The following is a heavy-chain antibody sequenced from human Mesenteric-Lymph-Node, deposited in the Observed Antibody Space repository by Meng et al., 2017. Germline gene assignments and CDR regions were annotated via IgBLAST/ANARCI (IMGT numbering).Heavy chain of an antibody. J-gene: IGHJ4*02. Sequence: QVQLVESGGGVVQPGRSRRLSCGAPGFTFSNYGIHWVRQAPGKGLEWVAVISHDGSNKYYAESVKGRFTVSRDNSKNTLFLQMDSLRAEDTALYFCAKNYHYSGSGGPLHYWGQGTLVTVSS. CDR2: ISHDGSNK. V-gene: IGHV3-30*18. CDR1: GFTFSNYG. CDR3: AKNYHYSGSGGPLHY. D-gene: IGHD3-10*01.